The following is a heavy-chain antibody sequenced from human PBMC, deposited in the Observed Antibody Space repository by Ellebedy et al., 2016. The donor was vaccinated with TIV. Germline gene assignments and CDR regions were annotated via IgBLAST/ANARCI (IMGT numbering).Heavy chain of an antibody. Sequence: ASVKVSCKASGGTFGNYAVSWVRQAPGQGLERMGWINPINGGTNFAQKFQGRVTMTRVTSISTAYMELSSLGSDDTAFYYCTRGRPLGAASGSGDYWGQGTLVTVSS. CDR3: TRGRPLGAASGSGDY. CDR1: GGTFGNYA. J-gene: IGHJ4*02. V-gene: IGHV1-2*02. D-gene: IGHD6-13*01. CDR2: INPINGGT.